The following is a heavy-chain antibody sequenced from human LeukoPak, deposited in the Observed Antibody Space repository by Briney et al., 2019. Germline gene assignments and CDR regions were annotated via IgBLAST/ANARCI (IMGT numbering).Heavy chain of an antibody. CDR2: ISGSGGST. D-gene: IGHD6-6*01. Sequence: GGSLRLSCAASGFTFSSYATSWVRQAPGKGLEWVSAISGSGGSTYYADSVKGRFTISRDNSKNTLYLQMNSLRAEDTAVYYCAKGYSSSSVGLDYWGQGTLVTVSS. CDR1: GFTFSSYA. V-gene: IGHV3-23*01. CDR3: AKGYSSSSVGLDY. J-gene: IGHJ4*02.